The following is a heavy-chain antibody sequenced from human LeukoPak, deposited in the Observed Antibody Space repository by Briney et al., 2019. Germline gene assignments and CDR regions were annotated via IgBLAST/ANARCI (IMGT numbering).Heavy chain of an antibody. J-gene: IGHJ6*02. CDR1: GYTFTSYY. Sequence: ASVKVSCKGSGYTFTSYYMHWVRQAPGQGLVWMGIINPSGGSTSYAQKFQGRVTLTRDTSTSTVYMELSSLRSEDTAVYYCARWASPGIAAAGTMPSERDYYYYYGMDVWGQGTTVTVSS. CDR3: ARWASPGIAAAGTMPSERDYYYYYGMDV. CDR2: INPSGGST. V-gene: IGHV1-46*01. D-gene: IGHD6-13*01.